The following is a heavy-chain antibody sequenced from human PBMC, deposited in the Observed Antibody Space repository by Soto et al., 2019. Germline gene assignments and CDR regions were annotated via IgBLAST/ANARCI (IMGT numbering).Heavy chain of an antibody. CDR2: MNPNSGNT. Sequence: QVQLVQSGAEVKKPGASVKVSCKASGYSFTSYDINWVRQATGQGLEWMGWMNPNSGNTGYAQKFQGRVTMTRNTSISTAYMELSSLRSEDTAVYHCARVSMGSSSEDFQHWGQGTLVTVSS. J-gene: IGHJ1*01. CDR1: GYSFTSYD. V-gene: IGHV1-8*01. CDR3: ARVSMGSSSEDFQH. D-gene: IGHD6-6*01.